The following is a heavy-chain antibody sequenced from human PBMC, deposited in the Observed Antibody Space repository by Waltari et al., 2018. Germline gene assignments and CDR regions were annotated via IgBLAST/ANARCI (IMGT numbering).Heavy chain of an antibody. CDR2: INHSGST. CDR3: AGLAVAGTPGLDY. Sequence: QVQLQQWGAGLLKPSETLSLTCAVYGGSFSGYYWSWIRQPPGKGLEWIGEINHSGSTNYNPSLKSRVTISVDTSKNQFSLKLSSVTAADTAVYYCAGLAVAGTPGLDYWGQGTLVTVSS. D-gene: IGHD6-19*01. V-gene: IGHV4-34*01. CDR1: GGSFSGYY. J-gene: IGHJ4*02.